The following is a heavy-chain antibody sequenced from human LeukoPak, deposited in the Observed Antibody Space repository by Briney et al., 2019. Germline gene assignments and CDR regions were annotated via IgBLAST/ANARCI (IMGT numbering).Heavy chain of an antibody. CDR3: ASTTAARLDY. Sequence: GASVKVSCKASGGTFSSYAISWVRQAPGQGLEWMGGIIPIFGTANYAQKFQGRVTITADESTSTAYMELSSLRSEDTAVYYCASTTAARLDYWGQGTLVTVSS. CDR1: GGTFSSYA. V-gene: IGHV1-69*13. D-gene: IGHD6-25*01. CDR2: IIPIFGTA. J-gene: IGHJ4*02.